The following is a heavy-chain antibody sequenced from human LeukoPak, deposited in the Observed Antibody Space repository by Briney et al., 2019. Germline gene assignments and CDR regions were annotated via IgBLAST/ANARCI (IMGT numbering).Heavy chain of an antibody. CDR2: IYYSGST. CDR1: GGSISSSSYS. Sequence: SETLSLTCTVSGGSISSSSYSWGWIRQPPGKGLEWIGSIYYSGSTYYNPSLKSRVTISVDTSKNQFSLKLSSVTAADTAVYYCARGRPYYYGYWGQGTLVTVSS. J-gene: IGHJ4*02. V-gene: IGHV4-39*07. D-gene: IGHD6-6*01. CDR3: ARGRPYYYGY.